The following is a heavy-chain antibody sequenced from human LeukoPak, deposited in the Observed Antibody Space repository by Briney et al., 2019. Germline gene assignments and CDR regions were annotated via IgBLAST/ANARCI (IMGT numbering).Heavy chain of an antibody. CDR3: ARTGPAAIVFDY. D-gene: IGHD2-2*01. J-gene: IGHJ4*02. V-gene: IGHV4-34*01. Sequence: SETLSLTCAVYGGSFSGYYWSWTRQPPGKGLEWIGEINHSGSTNYNPSLKSRVTISVDTSKNQFSLKLSSVTAADTAVYYCARTGPAAIVFDYWGQGTLVTVSS. CDR1: GGSFSGYY. CDR2: INHSGST.